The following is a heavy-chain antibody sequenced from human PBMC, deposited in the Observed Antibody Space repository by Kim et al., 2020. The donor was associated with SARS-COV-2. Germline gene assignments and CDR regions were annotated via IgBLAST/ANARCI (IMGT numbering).Heavy chain of an antibody. CDR3: ARGGGSGWYEDY. CDR2: ISYDGSNK. V-gene: IGHV3-30-3*01. J-gene: IGHJ4*02. CDR1: GFTFSSYA. Sequence: GGSLRLSCAASGFTFSSYAMHWVRQAPGKGLEWVAVISYDGSNKYYADSVKGRFTISRDNSKNTLYLQMNSLRAEDTAVYYCARGGGSGWYEDYWGQGTLVTVSS. D-gene: IGHD6-19*01.